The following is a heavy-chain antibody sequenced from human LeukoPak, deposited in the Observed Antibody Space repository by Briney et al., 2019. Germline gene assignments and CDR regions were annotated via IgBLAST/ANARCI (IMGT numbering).Heavy chain of an antibody. CDR2: ISSSSSYI. CDR3: ASHRAWFGELLPTDY. Sequence: GGSLRLSCADSGFTFSSYSMNWVRQAPGKGLEWVSSISSSSSYIYYADSVKGRFTISRDNAKNSLYLQMNSLRAEDTAVYYCASHRAWFGELLPTDYWGQGTLVTVSS. V-gene: IGHV3-21*01. D-gene: IGHD3-10*01. J-gene: IGHJ4*02. CDR1: GFTFSSYS.